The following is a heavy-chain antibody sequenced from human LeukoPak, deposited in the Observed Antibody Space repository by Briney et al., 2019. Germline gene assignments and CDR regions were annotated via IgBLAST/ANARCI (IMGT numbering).Heavy chain of an antibody. V-gene: IGHV3-20*04. Sequence: GGSLRLSCAASGFTFNNYAFNWVRQPPGKGLEWVSGISDSGTTYYADSVKGRFTISRDNAKNSLYLQMNSLRAEDTAFYYCARDDPYSGYDYDYWGRGVLVTVSS. D-gene: IGHD5-12*01. CDR1: GFTFNNYA. J-gene: IGHJ4*02. CDR2: ISDSGTT. CDR3: ARDDPYSGYDYDY.